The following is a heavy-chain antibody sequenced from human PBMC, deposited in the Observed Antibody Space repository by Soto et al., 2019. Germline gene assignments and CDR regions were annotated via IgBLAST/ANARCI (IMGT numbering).Heavy chain of an antibody. V-gene: IGHV1-18*01. Sequence: QVQLVQSGAEVKKLGASVKVSCKASGYTITSYGIRWVRQAPAQGLEWMGWISAYNGNTNYAQKLQGRVTMTTDTSTSTAYMELRSLRSDDTAVYYCAREGYCISTSCRHYDYYGMDVWGQGTTVTVSS. CDR3: AREGYCISTSCRHYDYYGMDV. CDR1: GYTITSYG. J-gene: IGHJ6*02. D-gene: IGHD2-2*01. CDR2: ISAYNGNT.